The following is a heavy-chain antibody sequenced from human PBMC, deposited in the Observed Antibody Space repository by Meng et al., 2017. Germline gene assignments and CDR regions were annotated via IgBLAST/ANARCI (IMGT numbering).Heavy chain of an antibody. D-gene: IGHD6-13*01. Sequence: PLNRWDARRVRPPRRLSLAVAVYGGSLVGYYCGWSRQPPGKGLEWIGEINHSGSTNYNPSLKSRVTISVDTSKNQFSLKLSSVTAADTAVYYCARGGYSSSGGSRYEYFQHWGQGTLVTVSS. CDR1: GGSLVGYY. J-gene: IGHJ1*01. CDR2: INHSGST. CDR3: ARGGYSSSGGSRYEYFQH. V-gene: IGHV4-34*01.